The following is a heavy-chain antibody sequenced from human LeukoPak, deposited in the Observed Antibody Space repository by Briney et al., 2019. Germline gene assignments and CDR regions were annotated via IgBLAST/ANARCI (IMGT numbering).Heavy chain of an antibody. CDR1: GFTFRSYD. J-gene: IGHJ4*02. CDR2: ISGSGGST. CDR3: AKGGVIKSYYFDY. V-gene: IGHV3-23*01. Sequence: GGSLRLSCAAAGFTFRSYDMSWVRQAPGKGLEWDSAISGSGGSTYYADSVKGRFTISRDNSKNTLYLQMNSLRAEDTAVYYCAKGGVIKSYYFDYWGQGTLVTVSS. D-gene: IGHD3-10*01.